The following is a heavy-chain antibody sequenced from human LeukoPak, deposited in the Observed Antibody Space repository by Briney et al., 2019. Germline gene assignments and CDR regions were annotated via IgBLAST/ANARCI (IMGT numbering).Heavy chain of an antibody. J-gene: IGHJ4*02. V-gene: IGHV1-46*01. CDR2: IHPSGGNP. CDR3: ARDCSSTACQGPVLDF. D-gene: IGHD6-13*01. CDR1: GYTFTSHY. Sequence: ASVKVSCKASGYTFTSHYVHWVRQAPGQGLEWMGIIHPSGGNPRSTENFQGRVTMTRDTSTSTVYLELRSLTSQGTAVYYCARDCSSTACQGPVLDFSGQGTLVTVSS.